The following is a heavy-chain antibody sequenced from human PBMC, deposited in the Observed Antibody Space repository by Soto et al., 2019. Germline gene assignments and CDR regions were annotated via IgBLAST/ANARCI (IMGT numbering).Heavy chain of an antibody. Sequence: GGSLRLSCAASGFTFSSYWMHWVRQAPGKGLVWVSRINSDGSSTSYADSVKGRFTISRDNAKNTLYLQMNSLRAEDTAVYYCARDFYDFWSGLYYYYYYGMDVWGQGTTVTVSS. CDR2: INSDGSST. CDR1: GFTFSSYW. CDR3: ARDFYDFWSGLYYYYYYGMDV. D-gene: IGHD3-3*01. V-gene: IGHV3-74*01. J-gene: IGHJ6*02.